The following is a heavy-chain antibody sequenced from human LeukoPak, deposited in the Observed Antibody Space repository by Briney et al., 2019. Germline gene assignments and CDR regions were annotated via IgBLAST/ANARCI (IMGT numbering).Heavy chain of an antibody. CDR3: ANGNYGMAFDY. CDR1: GGSISSYY. J-gene: IGHJ4*02. CDR2: IYYSGST. Sequence: PSETLSLTCTVSGGSISSYYWSWIRQPPGKGLEWIGYIYYSGSTNYNPSLKSRVTISVETSKNQFSLKLSSVTAADTAVYYCANGNYGMAFDYWGQGTLVTVSS. V-gene: IGHV4-59*01. D-gene: IGHD4-17*01.